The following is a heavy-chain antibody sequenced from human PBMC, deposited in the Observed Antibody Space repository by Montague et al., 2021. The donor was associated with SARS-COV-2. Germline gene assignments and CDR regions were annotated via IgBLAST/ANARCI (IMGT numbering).Heavy chain of an antibody. CDR3: ALRLGYYYYYMDI. Sequence: SETLSLTCTVSGGSISSSSYYWGWIRQPPGKGLEWIGSIYYSGSTYYNPSLKSRVTISVDTSKNQFSLKLSSVTAADTAVYYCALRLGYYYYYMDIWGQGTMVTVSS. J-gene: IGHJ6*03. D-gene: IGHD6-19*01. CDR1: GGSISSSSYY. V-gene: IGHV4-39*01. CDR2: IYYSGST.